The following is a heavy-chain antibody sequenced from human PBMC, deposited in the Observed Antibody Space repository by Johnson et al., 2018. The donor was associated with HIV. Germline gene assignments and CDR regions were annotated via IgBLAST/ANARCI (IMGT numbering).Heavy chain of an antibody. CDR2: ISYDGSNK. V-gene: IGHV3-30-3*01. D-gene: IGHD2-15*01. Sequence: ESGGGVVQPGGSLRLSCAASGFTFSSCAMHWVRQAPGKGLEWVAVISYDGSNKYYADSVKGRYTISRDNSNNTLYVQMNSLRAEDTAVYYCATPQGWSTLDAFDSWGQGTMVTVSS. J-gene: IGHJ3*02. CDR1: GFTFSSCA. CDR3: ATPQGWSTLDAFDS.